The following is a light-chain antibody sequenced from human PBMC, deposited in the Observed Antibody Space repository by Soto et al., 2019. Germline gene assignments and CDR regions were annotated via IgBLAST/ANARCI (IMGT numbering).Light chain of an antibody. CDR1: QSVSSY. V-gene: IGKV3-11*01. CDR2: DAS. J-gene: IGKJ5*01. CDR3: QQRSNWPAIT. Sequence: EIVLTQSPATLSLSPGEGATLSCRASQSVSSYLAWYQQKPGQAPRLLIYDASNRATGIPARFSGSGSGTDFTLTISSLEPEDFAVYYCQQRSNWPAITFGQGTRLDIK.